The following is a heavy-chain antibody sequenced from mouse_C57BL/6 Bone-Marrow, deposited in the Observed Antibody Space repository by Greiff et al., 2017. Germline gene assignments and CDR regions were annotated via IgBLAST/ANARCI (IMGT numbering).Heavy chain of an antibody. Sequence: DVMLVESEAGLVKPGGSLKLSCAASGFTFSSYAMSWVRQTPEKRLEWVAYISSGGDYIYYADPVKGRFTIPSDNDRNTLYLQMGSLKSEYTTMYYCIRNPGVAKYVDVWGTGTTVTVSA. CDR3: IRNPGVAKYVDV. CDR2: ISSGGDYI. D-gene: IGHD1-1*01. J-gene: IGHJ1*03. V-gene: IGHV5-9-1*02. CDR1: GFTFSSYA.